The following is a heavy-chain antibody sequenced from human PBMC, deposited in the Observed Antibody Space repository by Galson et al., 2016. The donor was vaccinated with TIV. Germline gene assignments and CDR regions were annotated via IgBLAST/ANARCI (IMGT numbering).Heavy chain of an antibody. CDR1: GFTLPNYG. CDR2: IWYDGTNT. Sequence: SLRLSCATSGFTLPNYGMTWVRQAPGKGLEWVAVIWYDGTNTHYADSVKGRFTISKDNSENTLNLQMNTLRAEDTAVYYCARGICTNGLCWFDYWGQGTLVTVSS. CDR3: ARGICTNGLCWFDY. V-gene: IGHV3-33*01. J-gene: IGHJ4*02. D-gene: IGHD2-8*01.